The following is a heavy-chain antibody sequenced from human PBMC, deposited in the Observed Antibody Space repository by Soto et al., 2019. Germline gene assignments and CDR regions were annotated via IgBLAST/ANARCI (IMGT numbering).Heavy chain of an antibody. CDR2: RYYSGTA. Sequence: LSLTCTVSGGSISSDYWTWVRQPPGKGLEWIGYRYYSGTAKYNSSLKSRVTISVDTSKNQFYLKLSSVTVADTAVYYCARLSVADWFDPWGQGIQVTVSS. V-gene: IGHV4-59*01. J-gene: IGHJ5*02. D-gene: IGHD2-15*01. CDR3: ARLSVADWFDP. CDR1: GGSISSDY.